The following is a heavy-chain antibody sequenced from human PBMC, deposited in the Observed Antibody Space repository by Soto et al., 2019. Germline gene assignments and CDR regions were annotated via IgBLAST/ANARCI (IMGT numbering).Heavy chain of an antibody. Sequence: ASVKVSCKASGYTFTSYGISWVRLAPGQGLEWMGWISAYNGNTNYAQKLQGRVTMTTDTSTSTAYMELRSLRSDDTAVYYCGRGFTIFGVVPLYYHYMGVWGKGTTVTVSS. J-gene: IGHJ6*03. CDR1: GYTFTSYG. CDR2: ISAYNGNT. CDR3: GRGFTIFGVVPLYYHYMGV. V-gene: IGHV1-18*01. D-gene: IGHD3-3*01.